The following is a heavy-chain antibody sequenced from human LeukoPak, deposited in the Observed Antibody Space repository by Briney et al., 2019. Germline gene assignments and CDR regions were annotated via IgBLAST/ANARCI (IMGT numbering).Heavy chain of an antibody. Sequence: PSETLSLTCTVSGGSISGFYWNWIRQPPGKGLEYIGYIYYSGATNYIPSLKSRVTISVDTSKNQFSLKLNSVTTADTAIYYCARADPYSGYDFDYWGQGTLVTVSS. CDR2: IYYSGAT. CDR3: ARADPYSGYDFDY. CDR1: GGSISGFY. J-gene: IGHJ4*02. D-gene: IGHD5-12*01. V-gene: IGHV4-59*01.